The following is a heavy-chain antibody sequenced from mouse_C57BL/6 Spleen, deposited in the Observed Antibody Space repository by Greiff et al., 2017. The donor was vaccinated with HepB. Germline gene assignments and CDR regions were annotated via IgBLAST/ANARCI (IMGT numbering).Heavy chain of an antibody. CDR2: INPSSGYT. J-gene: IGHJ1*03. CDR1: GYTFTSYW. Sequence: VQLQQSGAELAKPGASVKLSCKASGYTFTSYWMHWVKQRPGQGLEWIGYINPSSGYTKYNQKFKDKATLTADKSSSTSYMQLSSLTYEDSAVYYCARDYGSPEWYFSVWGTGTTVTVSS. CDR3: ARDYGSPEWYFSV. V-gene: IGHV1-7*01. D-gene: IGHD1-1*01.